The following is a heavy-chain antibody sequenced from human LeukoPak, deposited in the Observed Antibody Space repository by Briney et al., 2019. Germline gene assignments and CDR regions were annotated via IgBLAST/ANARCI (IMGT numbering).Heavy chain of an antibody. CDR2: IYYSGST. D-gene: IGHD5-18*01. CDR1: GGSISGYY. Sequence: SETLSLTCTVSGGSISGYYWSWIRQPPGKGLEWLGYIYYSGSTKYNPSLKSRVTISVETSKNQFSLRLSSVTAADTAVYYCAGERRTEYTYGYHYYYYMDVWGKGATVTVSS. CDR3: AGERRTEYTYGYHYYYYMDV. J-gene: IGHJ6*03. V-gene: IGHV4-59*12.